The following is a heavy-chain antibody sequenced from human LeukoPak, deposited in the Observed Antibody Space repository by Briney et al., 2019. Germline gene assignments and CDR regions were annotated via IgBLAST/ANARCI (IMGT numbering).Heavy chain of an antibody. V-gene: IGHV3-23*01. J-gene: IGHJ6*02. CDR2: ISGSGGST. D-gene: IGHD3-10*01. CDR1: GFTFSSYA. CDR3: AKIPDYYGSVSMDV. Sequence: GGSLRLSCAASGFTFSSYAMSWVRQAPGKGLEWVSAISGSGGSTYYADSVKGRFAISRDNSKNTLYLQMNSLRAEDTAVYYCAKIPDYYGSVSMDVWGQGTTVTVSS.